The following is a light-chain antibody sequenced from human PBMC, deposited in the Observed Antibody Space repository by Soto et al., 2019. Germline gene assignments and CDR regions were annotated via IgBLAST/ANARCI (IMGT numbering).Light chain of an antibody. V-gene: IGKV1-5*01. J-gene: IGKJ1*01. CDR2: DAS. CDR3: QQYNSYSRT. CDR1: QNVRNS. Sequence: DIQMTQSPSTLSASIGDRVTITCRASQNVRNSLAWYQQRPGKAPNLLIYDASTLQLGVPPRFSGGGSGTEFTLTISSLQPDDFATYYCQQYNSYSRTFGQGTKVDIK.